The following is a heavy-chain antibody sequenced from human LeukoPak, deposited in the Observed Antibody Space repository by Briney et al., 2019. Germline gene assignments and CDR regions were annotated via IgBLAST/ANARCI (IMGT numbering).Heavy chain of an antibody. CDR1: GFTFSTYA. J-gene: IGHJ5*02. CDR3: TRDRGIVVVPAAAAGWFDP. CDR2: ISYDGYSN. D-gene: IGHD2-2*01. V-gene: IGHV3-30-3*01. Sequence: GGSLRLSCAASGFTFSTYAMHWVRQAPGKGLEWAAIISYDGYSNYYADSVKGRSTISRDNSKNTLYLQMNSLRAEDTAVYYCTRDRGIVVVPAAAAGWFDPWGQGTLVTVSS.